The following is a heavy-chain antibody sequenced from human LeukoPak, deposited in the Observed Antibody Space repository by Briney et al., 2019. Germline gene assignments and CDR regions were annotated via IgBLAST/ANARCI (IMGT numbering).Heavy chain of an antibody. J-gene: IGHJ6*03. CDR3: AKDSGYDIVPDYMDV. CDR1: GFTFEDYA. D-gene: IGHD3-9*01. Sequence: PGGSLRLSCEASGFTFEDYAIHWVRQAPGKGLEWVSGISWNSDNIRYADSVKGRFTISRDNAKKSLYLQMNSLRAEATALYYCAKDSGYDIVPDYMDVWGKGTTVTISS. V-gene: IGHV3-9*01. CDR2: ISWNSDNI.